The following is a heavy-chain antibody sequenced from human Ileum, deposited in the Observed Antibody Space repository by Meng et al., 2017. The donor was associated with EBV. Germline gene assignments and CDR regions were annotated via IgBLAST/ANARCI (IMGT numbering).Heavy chain of an antibody. CDR2: IYYSGNA. CDR1: GVSLSIFY. J-gene: IGHJ5*02. CDR3: ARTRGSAGAGADP. V-gene: IGHV4-59*01. D-gene: IGHD6-19*01. Sequence: GPGRCQSSGPLTSPATVPGVSLSIFYWSWIRQPTGKGLELIVYIYYSGNANYNPSLKSRLRLSVDTSKNQFSLNLDSVTAADTAVYYCARTRGSAGAGADPWGQGTLVTVSS.